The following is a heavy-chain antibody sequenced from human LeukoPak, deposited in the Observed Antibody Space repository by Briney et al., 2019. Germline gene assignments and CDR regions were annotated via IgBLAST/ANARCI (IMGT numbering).Heavy chain of an antibody. Sequence: PGGSLRLSCAAAGITFSNYSMNWVRQAPGKGLEWVAYISSSSSYIYYADSVKGRFTISRDNAKNSLYLQMNSLRVEDTAVYDCARSVAVAGSDYWGQGTLVTVSS. CDR2: ISSSSSYI. V-gene: IGHV3-21*06. CDR3: ARSVAVAGSDY. D-gene: IGHD6-13*01. CDR1: GITFSNYS. J-gene: IGHJ4*02.